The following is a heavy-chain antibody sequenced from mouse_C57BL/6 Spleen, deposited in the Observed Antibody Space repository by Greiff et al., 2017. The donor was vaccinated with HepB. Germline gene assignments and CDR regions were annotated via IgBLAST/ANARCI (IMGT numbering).Heavy chain of an antibody. CDR3: ARGNYDYDSAWFAY. J-gene: IGHJ3*01. CDR2: IYPGSGST. V-gene: IGHV1-55*01. Sequence: QVQLQQPGAELVKPGASVEMSCKASGYTFTSYWITWVKQRPGQGLEWIGDIYPGSGSTNYNEKFKSKATLTVDTSSSTAYMQLSSLTSEDSAVYYCARGNYDYDSAWFAYWGQGTLVTVSA. CDR1: GYTFTSYW. D-gene: IGHD2-4*01.